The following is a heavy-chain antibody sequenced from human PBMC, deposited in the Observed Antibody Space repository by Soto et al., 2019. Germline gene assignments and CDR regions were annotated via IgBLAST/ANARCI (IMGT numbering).Heavy chain of an antibody. CDR3: TRLYSSGWNYFYYGMDV. CDR1: GFTFSSYA. D-gene: IGHD6-19*01. J-gene: IGHJ6*02. CDR2: ISYDGSNK. Sequence: QVQLVESGGGVVQPGRSLRLSCAASGFTFSSYAMHWVRQAPGKGLEWVAVISYDGSNKYYADSVKGRFTISRDKSKNTLYRQMNSLRAEDTAVYYCTRLYSSGWNYFYYGMDVWGQGTTVTVSS. V-gene: IGHV3-30-3*01.